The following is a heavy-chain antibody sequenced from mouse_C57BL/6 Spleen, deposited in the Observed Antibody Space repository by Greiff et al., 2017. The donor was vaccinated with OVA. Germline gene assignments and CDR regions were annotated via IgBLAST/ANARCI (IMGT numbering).Heavy chain of an antibody. D-gene: IGHD1-2*01. V-gene: IGHV1-54*01. Sequence: QVQLQQSGAELVRPGTSVKVSCKASGYAFTNYLIEWVKQRPGQGLEWIGVINPGSGGTNYNEKFQGQATLPADKSYSTAYMQLSSLTSEDSAVYVGARAGGSLLRFDYWGQGTTLTVSS. CDR3: ARAGGSLLRFDY. J-gene: IGHJ2*01. CDR2: INPGSGGT. CDR1: GYAFTNYL.